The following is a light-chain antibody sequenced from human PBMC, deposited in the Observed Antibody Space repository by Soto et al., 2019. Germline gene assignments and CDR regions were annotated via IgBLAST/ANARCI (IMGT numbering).Light chain of an antibody. Sequence: EVVLAQKTAPPSVSPGEGAPPSFIASQNVYTDLAWYQQKPGQAPRLLIYGASTRATDMPGRFSGRGSGTEFTLTISSLQSEDFAVYYCQQYKKWPRTFGQGTIVDVK. V-gene: IGKV3-15*01. CDR3: QQYKKWPRT. CDR2: GAS. CDR1: QNVYTD. J-gene: IGKJ1*01.